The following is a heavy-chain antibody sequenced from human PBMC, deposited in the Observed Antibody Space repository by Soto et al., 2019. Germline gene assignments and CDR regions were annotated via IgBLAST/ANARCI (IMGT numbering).Heavy chain of an antibody. CDR2: IYYSGST. CDR1: GGSISSYY. CDR3: ARSNYGSGSYVY. D-gene: IGHD3-10*01. V-gene: IGHV4-59*01. J-gene: IGHJ4*02. Sequence: ETLSLTCTVSGGSISSYYWSWIRQPPGKGLEWIGYIYYSGSTNYNPSLKSRVTISVDTSKNQFSLKLSSVTAADTAVYYCARSNYGSGSYVYWGQGTLVTVSS.